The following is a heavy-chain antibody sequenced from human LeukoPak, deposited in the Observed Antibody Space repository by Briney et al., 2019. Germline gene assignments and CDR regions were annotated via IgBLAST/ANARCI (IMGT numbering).Heavy chain of an antibody. CDR1: GGSISSYY. Sequence: PSETLSLTCTVSGGSISSYYWSWIRQPPGKGLEWIGYIYYSGSTNYNPSLKSRVTISVDTSKNQFSLKLSSVTAADTAVYYCARLLDYCDPGYYGMDVWGQGTTVTVSS. D-gene: IGHD4-17*01. CDR2: IYYSGST. V-gene: IGHV4-59*08. CDR3: ARLLDYCDPGYYGMDV. J-gene: IGHJ6*02.